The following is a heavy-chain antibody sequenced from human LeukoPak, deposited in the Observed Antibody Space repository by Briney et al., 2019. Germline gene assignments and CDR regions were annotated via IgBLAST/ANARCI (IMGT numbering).Heavy chain of an antibody. J-gene: IGHJ4*02. CDR3: AREESSTSCPHY. CDR2: INPNSGGT. D-gene: IGHD2-2*01. V-gene: IGHV1-2*02. Sequence: ASVKVSCKASGYTFTGYYMHWVRQAPGQGLEWMGWINPNSGGTNYAQKFQGRVTMTRDTSISTAYMELSRLRSDDTAVYYCAREESSTSCPHYWGQGTLVTVSS. CDR1: GYTFTGYY.